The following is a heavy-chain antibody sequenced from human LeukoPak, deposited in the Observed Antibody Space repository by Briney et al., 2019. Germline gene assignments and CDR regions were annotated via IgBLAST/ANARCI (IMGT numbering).Heavy chain of an antibody. Sequence: GGSLRLSCAASGFTFTSYSMNWVRQAPGKGLEWVAVISYDGSNKYYADSVKGRFTISRDNSKNTLYLQMNSLRAEDTAVYYCARVMGLGYYYYYYGMDVWGQGTTVTVSS. J-gene: IGHJ6*02. CDR2: ISYDGSNK. D-gene: IGHD6-25*01. V-gene: IGHV3-30-3*01. CDR1: GFTFTSYS. CDR3: ARVMGLGYYYYYYGMDV.